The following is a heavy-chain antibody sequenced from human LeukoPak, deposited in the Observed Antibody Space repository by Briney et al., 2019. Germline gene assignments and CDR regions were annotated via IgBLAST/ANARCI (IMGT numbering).Heavy chain of an antibody. CDR1: GYTFTGYY. V-gene: IGHV1-2*02. Sequence: ASVKLSCKASGYTFTGYYMHWVRHAPAQGLEWMGWINPNSSGTNYAQKLHGRVTMTTDTSTSTAYRELRSLRSDDAAVYYCARGGFTMVRGVIISYFDDWGQGTLVTVSS. J-gene: IGHJ4*02. CDR2: INPNSSGT. CDR3: ARGGFTMVRGVIISYFDD. D-gene: IGHD3-10*01.